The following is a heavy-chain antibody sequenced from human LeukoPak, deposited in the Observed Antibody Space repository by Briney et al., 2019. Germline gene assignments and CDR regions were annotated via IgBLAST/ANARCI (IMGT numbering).Heavy chain of an antibody. CDR1: GFNFNSFS. D-gene: IGHD3-9*01. Sequence: GGSLRLSCAASGFNFNSFSMNWVRQAPGKGLEWVSYISSSGDNIHYSDSVEGRFTASRDNAKNSLYLQMNSLRAEDTAVYYCAREVGLRYFDWLPPVYYYYYYMDVWGKGTTVTISS. J-gene: IGHJ6*03. V-gene: IGHV3-48*01. CDR3: AREVGLRYFDWLPPVYYYYYYMDV. CDR2: ISSSGDNI.